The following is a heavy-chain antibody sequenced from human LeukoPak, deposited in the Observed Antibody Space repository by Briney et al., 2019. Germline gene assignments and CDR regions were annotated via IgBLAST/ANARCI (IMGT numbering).Heavy chain of an antibody. J-gene: IGHJ4*02. D-gene: IGHD1-26*01. V-gene: IGHV4-59*08. CDR3: ARHHPSGSFDY. Sequence: SETLSLTCTVSGGSIRSYYWSWIRQPPGKGLEWIGYIYYSGSTNYNPSLKSRVTISVDTSKNQFSLKLSSVTAADTAVYYCARHHPSGSFDYWGQGTLVNVSS. CDR2: IYYSGST. CDR1: GGSIRSYY.